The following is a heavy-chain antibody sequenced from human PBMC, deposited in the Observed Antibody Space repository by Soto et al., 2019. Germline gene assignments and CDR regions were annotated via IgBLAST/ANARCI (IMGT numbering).Heavy chain of an antibody. CDR2: ISTYSGDT. J-gene: IGHJ5*02. D-gene: IGHD5-12*01. Sequence: ASVKVSCKASGYTLFTYDISWVRQAPGQGLEWMGWISTYSGDTKYAQKFQGRVTMTTDTSTTTAYLELRSLRSDDTAVYYCARHHGPTTSENWFDPWGQGTLVTVSS. V-gene: IGHV1-18*01. CDR1: GYTLFTYD. CDR3: ARHHGPTTSENWFDP.